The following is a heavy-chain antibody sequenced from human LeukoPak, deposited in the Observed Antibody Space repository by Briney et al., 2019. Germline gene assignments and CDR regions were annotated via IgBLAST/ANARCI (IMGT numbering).Heavy chain of an antibody. D-gene: IGHD6-19*01. J-gene: IGHJ4*02. CDR3: AKDMGLEEWLVLIDY. CDR1: GFTFSSYS. V-gene: IGHV3-21*04. Sequence: GGSLRLSCAASGFTFSSYSMNWVRQAPGKGLEWVSSISSSSSYIYYADSVKGRFTISRDNAKNSLYLQMNSLRAEDTALYYCAKDMGLEEWLVLIDYWGQGTLVTVSS. CDR2: ISSSSSYI.